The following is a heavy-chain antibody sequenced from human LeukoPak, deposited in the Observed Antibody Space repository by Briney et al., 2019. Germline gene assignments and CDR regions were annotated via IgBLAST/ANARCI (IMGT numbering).Heavy chain of an antibody. CDR3: AGTYDYGDYPGDY. Sequence: GXGLEWXSSISSSSSYIYYADSVKGRFTISRDNAKNSLYLQMNSLRAEDTAVYYCAGTYDYGDYPGDYWGQGTLVTVSS. CDR2: ISSSSSYI. D-gene: IGHD4-17*01. J-gene: IGHJ4*02. V-gene: IGHV3-21*01.